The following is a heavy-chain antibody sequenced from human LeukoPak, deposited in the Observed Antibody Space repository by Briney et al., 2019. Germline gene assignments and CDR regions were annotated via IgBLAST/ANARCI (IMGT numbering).Heavy chain of an antibody. CDR3: ATRKGINYYDSCGYYYYFDY. CDR1: GFTFSSYS. Sequence: GGSLRLSCAASGFTFSSYSMNWVRQAPGKGLVWVSYISSSSSNIYYTDSVKGRFTIPRDNAKNSLYLQMNSLRAEDTAVYYCATRKGINYYDSCGYYYYFDYWGQGTLVTVSS. V-gene: IGHV3-48*01. J-gene: IGHJ4*02. CDR2: ISSSSSNI. D-gene: IGHD3-22*01.